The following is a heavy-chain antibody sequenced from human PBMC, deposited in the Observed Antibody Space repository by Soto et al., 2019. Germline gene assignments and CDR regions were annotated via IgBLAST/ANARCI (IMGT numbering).Heavy chain of an antibody. D-gene: IGHD6-19*01. CDR3: AKSGSSGWYGWFDP. CDR1: GFSLRTSGVG. J-gene: IGHJ5*02. V-gene: IGHV2-5*01. Sequence: SGPTLVNPTQTLTLTCIFSGFSLRTSGVGVGWIRQPPGKALEWLGFIYWNDDKRYGPSLKSRLTITKDTSKNQVVLTMTNMDPLDTATYYCAKSGSSGWYGWFDPWSLGTLVTVSS. CDR2: IYWNDDK.